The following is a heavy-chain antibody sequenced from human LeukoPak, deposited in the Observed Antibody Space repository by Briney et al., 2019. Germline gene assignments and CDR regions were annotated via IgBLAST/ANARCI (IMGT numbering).Heavy chain of an antibody. J-gene: IGHJ5*02. Sequence: GRIGEIYHSGSTNYNPSLRSRVAISVHTSKNQFSLKLSSVTAADTAMYYCARGRGEGRGISMVRGVRVPSHNWFDPWGHGTLVTVSS. V-gene: IGHV4-4*02. D-gene: IGHD3-10*01. CDR3: ARGRGEGRGISMVRGVRVPSHNWFDP. CDR2: IYHSGST.